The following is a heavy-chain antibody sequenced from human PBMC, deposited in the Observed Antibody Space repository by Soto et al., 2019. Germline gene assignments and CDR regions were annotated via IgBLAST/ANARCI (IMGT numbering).Heavy chain of an antibody. J-gene: IGHJ6*02. V-gene: IGHV3-53*01. CDR2: IYSGGST. Sequence: GGSLRLSCAASGFTVSSNYMSWVRQAPGKGLEWVSVIYSGGSTYYADSVKGRFTISRDNSKSTLYLQMNSLRAEDTAVYYCARENSSYGMDVWGQGTTVTVSS. D-gene: IGHD3-22*01. CDR1: GFTVSSNY. CDR3: ARENSSYGMDV.